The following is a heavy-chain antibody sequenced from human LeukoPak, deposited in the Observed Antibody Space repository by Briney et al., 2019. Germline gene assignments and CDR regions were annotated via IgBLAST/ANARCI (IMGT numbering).Heavy chain of an antibody. J-gene: IGHJ4*02. Sequence: GGSLRLSCAASGFTVSSNYMSWVRQAPGKGLEWVSVIYSGGSTYYADSVKGRFTISRDYSKNTLYLQMNSLRAEDTAVYYCAKVTYYDFWSGYLDFDYWGQGTLVTVSS. CDR2: IYSGGST. CDR1: GFTVSSNY. V-gene: IGHV3-53*01. D-gene: IGHD3-3*01. CDR3: AKVTYYDFWSGYLDFDY.